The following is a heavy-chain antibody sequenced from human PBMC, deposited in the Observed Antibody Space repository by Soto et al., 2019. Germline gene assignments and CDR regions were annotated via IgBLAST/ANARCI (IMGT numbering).Heavy chain of an antibody. J-gene: IGHJ5*02. V-gene: IGHV3-33*01. Sequence: GGSLRLSCAASGFTFSSYGMHWVRQAPGKGLEWVAVIWYDGSNKYYADSVKGRFTISRDNSKNTLYLQMNSLRAEDTAVYYCARDYGSGVYQNWFDPWGQGTRVTVSS. CDR3: ARDYGSGVYQNWFDP. D-gene: IGHD3-10*01. CDR2: IWYDGSNK. CDR1: GFTFSSYG.